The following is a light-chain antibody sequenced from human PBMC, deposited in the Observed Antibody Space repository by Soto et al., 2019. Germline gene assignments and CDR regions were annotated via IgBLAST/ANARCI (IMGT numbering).Light chain of an antibody. CDR2: CNI. J-gene: IGLJ2*01. CDR1: SSNIRAGYD. V-gene: IGLV1-40*01. CDR3: QSYDSSLSALV. Sequence: THPPSVSRDPGQRFTIPFTWSSSNIRAGYDVHWYQQLPVTAPKLLIYCNINRPSGVPDRFSGSKSCTSASLAITGLKAEDEADYYCQSYDSSLSALVFGGGNKVT.